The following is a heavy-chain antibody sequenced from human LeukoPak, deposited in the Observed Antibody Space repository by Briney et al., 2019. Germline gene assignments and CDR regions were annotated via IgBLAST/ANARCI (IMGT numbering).Heavy chain of an antibody. J-gene: IGHJ2*01. CDR1: GGSISSYY. D-gene: IGHD2-15*01. V-gene: IGHV4-59*08. CDR2: IYYSGST. Sequence: PSETLSLSCTVSGGSISSYYWSWIRQPPGRGLEWIGYIYYSGSTNYNPSLKSRVTISVDTSKNQFSLKLSSVTAADTAVYYCARQSCSGGSRYPRPYWYFDLWGRGTLVTVSS. CDR3: ARQSCSGGSRYPRPYWYFDL.